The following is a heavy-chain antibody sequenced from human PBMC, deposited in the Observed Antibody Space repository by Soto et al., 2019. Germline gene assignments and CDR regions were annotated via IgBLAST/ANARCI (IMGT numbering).Heavy chain of an antibody. Sequence: QVQLQESGPGLVKPSETLSLTCTVSGGSISSYYWSWIRQPPGKGLEWIGYIYYSGSTNYNPSLKSRVTISVDTSKNQFSLKLSSVTAADTAVYYCARGGDYDFWSGYYREIGFDYWGQGTLVTVSS. J-gene: IGHJ4*02. CDR1: GGSISSYY. V-gene: IGHV4-59*01. D-gene: IGHD3-3*01. CDR3: ARGGDYDFWSGYYREIGFDY. CDR2: IYYSGST.